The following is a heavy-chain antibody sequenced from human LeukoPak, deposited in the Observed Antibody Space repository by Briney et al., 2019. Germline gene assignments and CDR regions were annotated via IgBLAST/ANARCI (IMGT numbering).Heavy chain of an antibody. J-gene: IGHJ6*02. D-gene: IGHD6-13*01. CDR2: ISSSSSYI. Sequence: PGGSLRLSCAASGFTFSSYSMNWVRQAPGKGLEWVSSISSSSSYIYYADSVKGRFTISRDNAKNSLYLQMNSLRAEDTAVYYCAKDQGYSSSWSHYYYYGMDVWGQGTTVTVSS. CDR1: GFTFSSYS. V-gene: IGHV3-21*01. CDR3: AKDQGYSSSWSHYYYYGMDV.